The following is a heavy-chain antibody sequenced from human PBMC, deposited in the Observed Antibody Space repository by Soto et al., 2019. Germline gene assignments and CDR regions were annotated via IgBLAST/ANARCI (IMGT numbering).Heavy chain of an antibody. CDR1: GFTFSNYA. V-gene: IGHV3-23*01. Sequence: EVQLLESGGGLVQPGGSLRLSCAASGFTFSNYAMTWVRQAPGKGLECISIISGSGASTYYADSVKGRFTISRDNSKNTLYLQMNSLRTEDTALYYCAKRNSGTFPFDYWGQGTLVTVSS. CDR2: ISGSGAST. J-gene: IGHJ4*02. CDR3: AKRNSGTFPFDY. D-gene: IGHD1-26*01.